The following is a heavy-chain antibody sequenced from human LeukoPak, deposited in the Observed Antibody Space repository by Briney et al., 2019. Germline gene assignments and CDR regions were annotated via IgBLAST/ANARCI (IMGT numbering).Heavy chain of an antibody. J-gene: IGHJ5*02. D-gene: IGHD6-19*01. V-gene: IGHV4-61*02. CDR3: ARDSSGWYHWFDP. CDR2: IYTSGST. CDR1: GGSISSGSYY. Sequence: PSETLSLTCTVPGGSISSGSYYWSWIRQPAGKGLEWIGRIYTSGSTNYNPSLKSRVTISVDTSKNQFSLKLSSVTAADTAVYYCARDSSGWYHWFDPWGQGTLVTVSS.